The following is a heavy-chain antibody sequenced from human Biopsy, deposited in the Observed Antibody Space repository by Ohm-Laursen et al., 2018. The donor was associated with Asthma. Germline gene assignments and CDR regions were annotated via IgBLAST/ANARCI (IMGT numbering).Heavy chain of an antibody. CDR3: ARGWNCGGDCYSLDS. CDR1: GGSISSSSYY. J-gene: IGHJ4*02. V-gene: IGHV4-39*07. D-gene: IGHD2-21*02. CDR2: IYYSGST. Sequence: SDTLSLTCTVSGGSISSSSYYWGWIRQPPGKGLEWIGSIYYSGSTYYNPSLKSRVTIFVDTSKNQFSLRLRSVTAADTAVYYCARGWNCGGDCYSLDSWGQGTLVTVSS.